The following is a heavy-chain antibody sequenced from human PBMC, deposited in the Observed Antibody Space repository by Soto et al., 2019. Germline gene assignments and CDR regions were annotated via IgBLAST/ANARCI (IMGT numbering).Heavy chain of an antibody. Sequence: SETLSLTCAVYGGSFSGYYWSWIRQPPGKGLEWIGEINHSGSTNYNPSLKSRVTISVDTSKNQFSLSLNNLRSDDTAVYYCAKESGWEPRLLDHWGQGTLVTVSS. V-gene: IGHV4-34*01. J-gene: IGHJ4*02. CDR3: AKESGWEPRLLDH. CDR1: GGSFSGYY. CDR2: INHSGST. D-gene: IGHD1-26*01.